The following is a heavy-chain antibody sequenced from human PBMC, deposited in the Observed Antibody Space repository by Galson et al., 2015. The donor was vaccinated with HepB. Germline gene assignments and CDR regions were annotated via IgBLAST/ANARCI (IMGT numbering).Heavy chain of an antibody. J-gene: IGHJ1*01. V-gene: IGHV1-3*01. CDR2: INAGNGNT. D-gene: IGHD6-13*01. CDR1: GYTFTSYA. CDR3: ARDPPWRAAAGTEYFQH. Sequence: SVKVSCKASGYTFTSYAMHWVRQAPGQRLEWMGWINAGNGNTKYSQKFQGRVTITRDTSASTAYMELSSLRSEDTAVYYCARDPPWRAAAGTEYFQHWGQGTLVTVSS.